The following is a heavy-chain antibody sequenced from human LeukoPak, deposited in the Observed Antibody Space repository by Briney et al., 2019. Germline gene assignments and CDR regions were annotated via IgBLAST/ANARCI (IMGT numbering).Heavy chain of an antibody. Sequence: SETLSLTCAVYGGSFSGYYWSWIRQPPGKGLEWIGYIYYSGSTKYNPSLKSRVTISVDTSKNQLSLKLSSVTAADTAVYYCARGPYKAGTILFDPWGQGTLVTVSS. CDR3: ARGPYKAGTILFDP. V-gene: IGHV4-59*01. J-gene: IGHJ5*02. CDR1: GGSFSGYY. D-gene: IGHD1-7*01. CDR2: IYYSGST.